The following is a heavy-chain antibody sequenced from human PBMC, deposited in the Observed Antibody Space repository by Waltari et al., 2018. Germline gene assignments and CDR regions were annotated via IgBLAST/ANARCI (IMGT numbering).Heavy chain of an antibody. CDR2: ISSDGSYR. V-gene: IGHV3-30-3*01. CDR1: GFTFSSNA. Sequence: QVQLVESGVGVVQPGRSLRLSCAASGFTFSSNAMHWVRQAPGKWLEYVAVISSDGSYRYYADSVRGRFTISRDNSKYTLYLQMNSLRGDDTAVYYCARDYSYDSNYMDVWGKGTAVTISS. D-gene: IGHD3-16*01. CDR3: ARDYSYDSNYMDV. J-gene: IGHJ6*03.